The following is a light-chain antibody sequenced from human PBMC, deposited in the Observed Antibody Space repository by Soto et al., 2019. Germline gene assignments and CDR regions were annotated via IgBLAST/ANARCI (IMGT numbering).Light chain of an antibody. CDR3: QLDNNWPG. Sequence: EIVMTQSPATLSVSPGERATLSCRASQSVSSNLAWYQQKPGQAPRLLIYGASTRATGIPARFSGSGSGTEFTITANSMQSEDFAVYYCQLDNNWPGFGQEIKLAIK. CDR2: GAS. V-gene: IGKV3-15*01. J-gene: IGKJ2*03. CDR1: QSVSSN.